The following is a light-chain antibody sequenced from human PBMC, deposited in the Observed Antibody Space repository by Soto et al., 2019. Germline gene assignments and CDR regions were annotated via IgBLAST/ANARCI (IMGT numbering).Light chain of an antibody. V-gene: IGKV1-39*01. J-gene: IGKJ1*01. CDR1: QSISSC. Sequence: DIQMTQSPSSLSASVGDRVTITCRASQSISSCLNWYQQKPGKAPKLLIYAASSLQSGVPSRFSGSGSGTDFTLTISSLQPEDFVTYYCQQSYSTPPWTFGQGTKVEIK. CDR2: AAS. CDR3: QQSYSTPPWT.